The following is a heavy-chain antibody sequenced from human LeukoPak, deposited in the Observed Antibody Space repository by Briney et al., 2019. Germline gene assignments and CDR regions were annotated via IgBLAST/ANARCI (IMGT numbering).Heavy chain of an antibody. CDR3: AKDGRVDTVTTSGFNYGMDV. J-gene: IGHJ6*02. D-gene: IGHD4-17*01. CDR2: ISGSGGST. Sequence: PGESLRLSCAASGFTFSSYAMSWVRQAPGKGLEWVSAISGSGGSTYYADSVKGRFTISRDNSKNTLYLQMNSLRAEDTAVYYCAKDGRVDTVTTSGFNYGMDVWSQGTTVTVSS. V-gene: IGHV3-23*01. CDR1: GFTFSSYA.